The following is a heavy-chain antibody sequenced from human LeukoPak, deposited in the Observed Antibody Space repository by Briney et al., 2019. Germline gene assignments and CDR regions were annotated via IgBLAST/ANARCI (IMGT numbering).Heavy chain of an antibody. CDR1: GGSISSSSYS. V-gene: IGHV4-61*01. CDR3: ARVGIRFGNYPYFDY. J-gene: IGHJ4*02. D-gene: IGHD3-10*01. CDR2: IYYSGST. Sequence: SETLSLTCTVSGGSISSSSYSWSWIRQPPGKGLEWIGYIYYSGSTNYNPSLKSRVTISVDTSKNQFSLKLSSVTAADTAVYYCARVGIRFGNYPYFDYWGQGTLVTVSS.